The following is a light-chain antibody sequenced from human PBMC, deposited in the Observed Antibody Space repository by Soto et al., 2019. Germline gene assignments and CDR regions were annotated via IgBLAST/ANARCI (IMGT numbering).Light chain of an antibody. Sequence: DIQMTQSPSTLSASVGDRVTITCRASQSISSWLAWYQQKPGKAPKLLIYDASSLESGVPSRFSGSGSGTEFTLTISSLQPDDFATYYCKQYNSYCYTFGQGARLEIK. J-gene: IGKJ5*01. CDR1: QSISSW. CDR3: KQYNSYCYT. V-gene: IGKV1-5*01. CDR2: DAS.